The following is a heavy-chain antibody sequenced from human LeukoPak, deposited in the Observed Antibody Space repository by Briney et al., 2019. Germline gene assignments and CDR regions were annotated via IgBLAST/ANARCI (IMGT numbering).Heavy chain of an antibody. CDR3: ARAYSGYTYGYHY. Sequence: GGSLRLSCAAAGFTFSDYNMNWVRQPPGKGLEWVSYISSSSSTIYYADSVKGRFTISRDNAKNSLYLQMGSLRAEDTAVYYCARAYSGYTYGYHYWGQGTLVTVSS. D-gene: IGHD5-18*01. V-gene: IGHV3-48*01. CDR2: ISSSSSTI. CDR1: GFTFSDYN. J-gene: IGHJ4*02.